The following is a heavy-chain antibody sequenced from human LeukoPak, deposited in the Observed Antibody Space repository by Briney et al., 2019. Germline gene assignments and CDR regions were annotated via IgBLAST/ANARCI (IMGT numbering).Heavy chain of an antibody. CDR2: FSWNSGSI. J-gene: IGHJ4*02. Sequence: GRSLRLSCAASGFTFDDYAMHWVRQAPGKGLEWVSGFSWNSGSIGYADSVKGRFTISRDNAKNSLYLQMNSLRAEDTALYYCAKGPYYYDSSGGFDYWGQGTLVTVSS. CDR1: GFTFDDYA. D-gene: IGHD3-22*01. CDR3: AKGPYYYDSSGGFDY. V-gene: IGHV3-9*01.